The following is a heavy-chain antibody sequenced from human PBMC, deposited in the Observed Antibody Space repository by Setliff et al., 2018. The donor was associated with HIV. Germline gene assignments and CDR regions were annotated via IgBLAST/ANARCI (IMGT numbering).Heavy chain of an antibody. D-gene: IGHD3-22*01. Sequence: PSETLSLTCAVYGGSLSGYHWSWIRQSPEKGLEWIGEINRSGSTNYNPSLKSRVTMSVGTSKNQFSLKLSSVTAADTAVYYCARGGGYDRSGYYPFDYWGQGTPVTVSS. CDR2: INRSGST. CDR1: GGSLSGYH. V-gene: IGHV4-34*01. CDR3: ARGGGYDRSGYYPFDY. J-gene: IGHJ4*02.